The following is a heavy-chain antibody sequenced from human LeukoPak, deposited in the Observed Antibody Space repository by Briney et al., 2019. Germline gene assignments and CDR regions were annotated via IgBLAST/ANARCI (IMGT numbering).Heavy chain of an antibody. CDR1: GFTFSSYY. Sequence: GGSLRLSCAASGFTFSSYYMTWVRQAPGKGLEWVVTIKDDGSEDYYLDSVKGRFTISRDNAKSSMWLQMRSLRAEDTAVYYCARDQTPFYWGQGSLVTVSS. D-gene: IGHD2-15*01. CDR3: ARDQTPFY. J-gene: IGHJ4*02. CDR2: IKDDGSED. V-gene: IGHV3-7*01.